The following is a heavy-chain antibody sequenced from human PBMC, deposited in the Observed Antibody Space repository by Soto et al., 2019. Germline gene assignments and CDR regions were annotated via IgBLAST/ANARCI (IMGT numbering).Heavy chain of an antibody. J-gene: IGHJ4*02. D-gene: IGHD3-9*01. CDR3: AKVSTGYYYYFDS. Sequence: GGSLRLSCAASGFTFSSYSMSWVRHAPGNGLEWVAGIGGSGSSTFYADSVKGRFTISRDNSRLTAYLQMNSLRAEDTDVYHCAKVSTGYYYYFDSWGRGTLVTVSS. CDR2: IGGSGSST. CDR1: GFTFSSYS. V-gene: IGHV3-23*01.